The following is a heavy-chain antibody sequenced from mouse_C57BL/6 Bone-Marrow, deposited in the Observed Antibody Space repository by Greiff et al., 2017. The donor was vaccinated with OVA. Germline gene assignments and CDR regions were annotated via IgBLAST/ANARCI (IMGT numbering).Heavy chain of an antibody. J-gene: IGHJ4*01. V-gene: IGHV1-59*01. CDR2: IDPSDSYT. Sequence: QVQLQQSGAELVRPGPSVKLSCKASGYTFTSYWMHWVKQRPGQGLEWIGVIDPSDSYTNYNQKFKGKATLTVDTSSSAAYMQLSSLTSEDSAVYYCARVATTVVATVYAMDYWGQGTSVTVSS. D-gene: IGHD1-1*01. CDR3: ARVATTVVATVYAMDY. CDR1: GYTFTSYW.